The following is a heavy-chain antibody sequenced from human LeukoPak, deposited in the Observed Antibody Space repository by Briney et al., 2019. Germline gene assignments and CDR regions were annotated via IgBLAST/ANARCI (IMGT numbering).Heavy chain of an antibody. V-gene: IGHV4-59*01. J-gene: IGHJ4*02. CDR3: ARQQLSQLYYFDY. D-gene: IGHD6-13*01. CDR1: GGSISSYY. Sequence: SETLSLTCTVSGGSISSYYWSWIRQPPGKGLEWIGYIYYSGSTNYNPSLKSRVTISVDTSKNQFSLKLSSETAADTAVYYCARQQLSQLYYFDYWGQGTLVTVSS. CDR2: IYYSGST.